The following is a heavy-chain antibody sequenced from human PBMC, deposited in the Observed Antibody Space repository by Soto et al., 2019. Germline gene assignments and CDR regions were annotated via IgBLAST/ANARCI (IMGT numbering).Heavy chain of an antibody. CDR2: IIPIFGTA. CDR3: ARADYYGSGSYYNGEVFDY. V-gene: IGHV1-69*01. Sequence: QVQLVQSGAEVKKPGSSVKVSCKASGGTFSSYAISWVRQAPGQGLEWMGGIIPIFGTANYAQKLQGRVTITADESTSTAYMELSSLRSEDTAVYYCARADYYGSGSYYNGEVFDYWGKGTLVTVSS. CDR1: GGTFSSYA. J-gene: IGHJ4*02. D-gene: IGHD3-10*01.